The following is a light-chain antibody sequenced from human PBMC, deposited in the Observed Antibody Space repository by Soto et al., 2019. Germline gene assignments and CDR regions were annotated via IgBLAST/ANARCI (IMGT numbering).Light chain of an antibody. J-gene: IGLJ1*01. CDR2: EVS. Sequence: QSVLTQPASVSGSSGQSITISCTGTSSDIDGYDYVSWYQQHPGKAPKLMIYEVSHRPSGVSNRFSGSKSDNTASLTISGLQAEDESEYYCSSYTTSDTLVFGSGTKVTVL. V-gene: IGLV2-14*01. CDR1: SSDIDGYDY. CDR3: SSYTTSDTLV.